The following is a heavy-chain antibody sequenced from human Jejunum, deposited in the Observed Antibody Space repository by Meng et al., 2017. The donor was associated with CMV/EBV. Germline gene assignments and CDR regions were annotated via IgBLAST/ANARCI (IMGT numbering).Heavy chain of an antibody. CDR3: ARGGYCSGGSCYSQVDY. Sequence: HRHRRQAGPGLVVPSETLSLNCIGAGGSISSSNLYWGWIRQPPGKGLEWIGSMYYGGSTFYNPSLKSRVTISAGTSTVSLEVRSVTAADTAVYYCARGGYCSGGSCYSQVDYWGQGTLVTVFS. CDR1: GGSISSSNLY. J-gene: IGHJ4*02. CDR2: MYYGGST. D-gene: IGHD2-15*01. V-gene: IGHV4-39*07.